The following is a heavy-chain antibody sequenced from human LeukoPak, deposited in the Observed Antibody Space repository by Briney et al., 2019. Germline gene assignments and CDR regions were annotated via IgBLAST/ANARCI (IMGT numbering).Heavy chain of an antibody. V-gene: IGHV5-51*01. CDR1: GYSFTSYW. CDR3: ARQKRYYDFWSGYGPRDAFDI. J-gene: IGHJ3*02. CDR2: IYPGGSDT. D-gene: IGHD3-3*01. Sequence: GESLKISCKGSGYSFTSYWIGWVRQMPGKGLEWMGIIYPGGSDTRYSPSFQGQVTISADKSISTAYLQWSSLKASDTAMYYCARQKRYYDFWSGYGPRDAFDIWGQGTMVTVSS.